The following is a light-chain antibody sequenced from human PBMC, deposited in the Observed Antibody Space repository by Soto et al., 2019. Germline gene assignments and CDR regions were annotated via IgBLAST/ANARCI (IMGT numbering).Light chain of an antibody. CDR3: SSYTSSRAYV. Sequence: QSALTPPASVSGSPGQSITISCTGTSSEVGGYNYVSWYQQQSGKAPKLMIHEVSNRPSGVSNRFSGSKSGNTASLTISGLQAEDEADYYCSSYTSSRAYVFGIGTKVTV. J-gene: IGLJ1*01. CDR2: EVS. V-gene: IGLV2-14*01. CDR1: SSEVGGYNY.